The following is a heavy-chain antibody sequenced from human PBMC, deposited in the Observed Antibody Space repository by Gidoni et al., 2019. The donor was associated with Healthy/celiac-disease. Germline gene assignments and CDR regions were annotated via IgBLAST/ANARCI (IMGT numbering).Heavy chain of an antibody. V-gene: IGHV3-33*01. Sequence: QVQLVEFVRGVVQPGRPLSLSCAASGLTFRSYGMHWVRQALGQGLEWVAVIWYDGSNKYYADSVKGRFTISRDNSKNTLYLQMNSLRAEDTAVYYCAREGYYDSSGTVDYWGQGTLVTVSS. CDR1: GLTFRSYG. CDR3: AREGYYDSSGTVDY. J-gene: IGHJ4*02. D-gene: IGHD3-10*01. CDR2: IWYDGSNK.